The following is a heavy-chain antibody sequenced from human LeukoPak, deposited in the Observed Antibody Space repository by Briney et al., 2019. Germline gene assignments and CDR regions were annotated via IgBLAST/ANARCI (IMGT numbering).Heavy chain of an antibody. CDR1: GGSVRSGSCY. Sequence: SETLSLTCSVSGGSVRSGSCYWAWIRQPPGKGLEWSGYIFHNGSTNYNPSLKSRVTISIDPSTNQFSLRLNSVAAADTAVYFCARGGDYIWGTFRPIDYWGQGSLVIVSS. D-gene: IGHD3-16*02. CDR2: IFHNGST. J-gene: IGHJ4*02. CDR3: ARGGDYIWGTFRPIDY. V-gene: IGHV4-61*01.